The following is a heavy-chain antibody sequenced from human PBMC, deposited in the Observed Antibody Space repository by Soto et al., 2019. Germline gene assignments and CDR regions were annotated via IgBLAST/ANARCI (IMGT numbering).Heavy chain of an antibody. CDR2: INHSGST. J-gene: IGHJ4*02. CDR3: ARTYSSSWSPFDY. Sequence: QVQLQQWGAGLLKPSETLSLTCAVYGGSFSGYYWCWIRQPPGKGLEWIGEINHSGSTNYNPSLKRRVTISVDTSKNQFSLKLSSVTAADTAVYYCARTYSSSWSPFDYWGQGTLVTVSS. V-gene: IGHV4-34*01. D-gene: IGHD6-13*01. CDR1: GGSFSGYY.